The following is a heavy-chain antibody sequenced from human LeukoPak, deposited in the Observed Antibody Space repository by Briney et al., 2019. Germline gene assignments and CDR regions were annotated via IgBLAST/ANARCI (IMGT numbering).Heavy chain of an antibody. CDR1: GFTFSSYS. J-gene: IGHJ4*02. V-gene: IGHV3-21*01. CDR2: ISSSSSYI. CDR3: ARDHIAAAGTRDFDY. Sequence: SGGSLRLSCAASGFTFSSYSMNWVRQAPGKGLDWVSSISSSSSYIYYADSVKGRFTISRDNGKNSLYLQMNSLRAEDTAVYYCARDHIAAAGTRDFDYWGQGTLVTVSS. D-gene: IGHD6-13*01.